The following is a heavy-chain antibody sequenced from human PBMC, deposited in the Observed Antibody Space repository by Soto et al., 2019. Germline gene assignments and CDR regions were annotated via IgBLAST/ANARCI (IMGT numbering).Heavy chain of an antibody. V-gene: IGHV3-48*03. CDR2: INSGGSLI. Sequence: EVQLVESGGGLVQPGGSLRLSCVGSGFRFNEYEINWVRQAPGKGLVWIAYINSGGSLIYYAASVKGRFTISRDNYKDSVYLQMNSLRADDTALYYCARETSYGQSATIVGEFWGQGTLVTVSS. D-gene: IGHD3-10*01. CDR3: ARETSYGQSATIVGEF. CDR1: GFRFNEYE. J-gene: IGHJ4*02.